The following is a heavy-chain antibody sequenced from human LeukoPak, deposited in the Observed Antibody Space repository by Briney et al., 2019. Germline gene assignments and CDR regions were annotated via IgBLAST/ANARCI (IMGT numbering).Heavy chain of an antibody. CDR2: INPSGGST. J-gene: IGHJ5*02. CDR3: ARDLSGYCSGGSCYSTGWFDP. Sequence: ASVKVSCKASGYTFTSYYMHWVRQAPGQGLEWMGIINPSGGSTSYAQKFQGRVTMTRDTSTSTVYMELSSLRSEDTAVYYCARDLSGYCSGGSCYSTGWFDPWGQGTLVTVSS. D-gene: IGHD2-15*01. V-gene: IGHV1-46*01. CDR1: GYTFTSYY.